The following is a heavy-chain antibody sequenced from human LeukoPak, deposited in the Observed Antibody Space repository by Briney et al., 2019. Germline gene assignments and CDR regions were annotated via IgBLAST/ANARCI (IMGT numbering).Heavy chain of an antibody. CDR3: AKLTGGIWGNWFDP. J-gene: IGHJ5*02. CDR2: ISGSGGST. D-gene: IGHD3-16*01. V-gene: IGHV3-23*01. CDR1: GFTFSSHA. Sequence: GGSLRLSCAASGFTFSSHAMSWVRQAPGKGLEWVSTISGSGGSTYYADSVKGRFTISRDNSKNTLYLQMNSLRAEDTAVYYCAKLTGGIWGNWFDPWGQGTLVTVSS.